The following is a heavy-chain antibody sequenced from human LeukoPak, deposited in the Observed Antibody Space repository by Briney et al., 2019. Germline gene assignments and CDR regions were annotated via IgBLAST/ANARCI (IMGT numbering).Heavy chain of an antibody. CDR3: AKGRGTAETSAANY. V-gene: IGHV3-23*01. D-gene: IGHD2-21*02. Sequence: GGSLTLTCAASGFTFSSYAMSWVRQAPSKGLERVSSISGSGDNTYYADSVKDRFSISRDNSKTTVSLQMNSLRAEDTAVYYCAKGRGTAETSAANYWGQGTLVTVSS. CDR2: ISGSGDNT. J-gene: IGHJ4*02. CDR1: GFTFSSYA.